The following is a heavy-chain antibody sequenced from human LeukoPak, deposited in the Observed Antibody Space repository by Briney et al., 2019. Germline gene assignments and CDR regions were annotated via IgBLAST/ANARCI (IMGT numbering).Heavy chain of an antibody. CDR2: ISSSSSYI. Sequence: GGSLKPSFAASGFTLSSKGRNGFRKAPGKGREGSSSISSSSSYIYYADSVKGRFTISRDNAKNSLYLQMNSLRAEDTAVYYCARGGGYYDSSGYPDYWGQGTLVTVSS. V-gene: IGHV3-21*01. CDR3: ARGGGYYDSSGYPDY. CDR1: GFTLSSKG. J-gene: IGHJ4*02. D-gene: IGHD3-22*01.